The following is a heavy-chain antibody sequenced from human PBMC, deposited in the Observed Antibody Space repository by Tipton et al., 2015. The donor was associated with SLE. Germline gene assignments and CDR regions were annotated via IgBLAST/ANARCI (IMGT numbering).Heavy chain of an antibody. D-gene: IGHD6-6*01. CDR1: GGSISSGGYS. CDR3: ARVGAGIAALYYYYYMDV. V-gene: IGHV4-30-2*01. J-gene: IGHJ6*03. CDR2: IYHSGST. Sequence: TLSLTCAVSGGSISSGGYSWSWIRQPPGKGLEWIGYIYHSGSTYYNPSLKSRVTISVDTSKNQFSLNLSSVTAADTAVYYCARVGAGIAALYYYYYMDVWGKGTTVTVSS.